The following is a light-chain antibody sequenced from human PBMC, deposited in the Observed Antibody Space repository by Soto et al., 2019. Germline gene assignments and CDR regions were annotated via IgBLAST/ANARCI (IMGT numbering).Light chain of an antibody. J-gene: IGKJ5*01. CDR1: QSVTNSY. CDR2: DTS. CDR3: QQYGTSEII. Sequence: EIALTQFPGTLSVFPGDSATLSCRASQSVTNSYLAWYQQKPGQAPRILIYDTSSRATGVPDRYSASGSGTDLNLTISRLEPEDFAVFFCQQYGTSEIIFGQGTRLEIK. V-gene: IGKV3-20*01.